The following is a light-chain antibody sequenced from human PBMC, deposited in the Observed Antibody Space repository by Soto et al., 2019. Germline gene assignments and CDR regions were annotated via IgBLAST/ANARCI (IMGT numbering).Light chain of an antibody. CDR3: QQYNNWPLT. J-gene: IGKJ4*01. Sequence: ETVMTQSPATLSVSPGDRATLSCSASQSVSYNLAWYQQKPGQAPRPLIYDASTRATGIPARFSGSASGTEFTLTISSLLSEDFAVYYCQQYNNWPLTFGGGTKVDIK. CDR1: QSVSYN. CDR2: DAS. V-gene: IGKV3D-15*01.